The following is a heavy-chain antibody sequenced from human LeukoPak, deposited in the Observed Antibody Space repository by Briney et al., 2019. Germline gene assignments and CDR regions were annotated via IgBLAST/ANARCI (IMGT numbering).Heavy chain of an antibody. CDR1: GYSFTSYW. V-gene: IGHV5-51*01. Sequence: GESLKISCKGSGYSFTSYWIGWARQMPGKGLEWMGIIYPGDSDTRYSPSFQGQVTISADKSISTAYLQWSSLKASDTAMYYCARQGGYCSSTSCYSYYYFDYWGQGTLVTVSS. CDR2: IYPGDSDT. J-gene: IGHJ4*02. D-gene: IGHD2-2*01. CDR3: ARQGGYCSSTSCYSYYYFDY.